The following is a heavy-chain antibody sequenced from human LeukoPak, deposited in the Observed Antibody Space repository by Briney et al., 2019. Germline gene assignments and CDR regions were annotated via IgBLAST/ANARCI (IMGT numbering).Heavy chain of an antibody. V-gene: IGHV1-18*01. Sequence: GASVKVSCKASGYTFTSYGISWVRQAPGQGLEWMGWISAYNGNTNYAQELQGRVTMTTDTSTSTAYMELRSLRSDDTAVYYCAKGILSGWTGHYFDYWGQGTLVTVSS. D-gene: IGHD6-19*01. CDR3: AKGILSGWTGHYFDY. CDR2: ISAYNGNT. CDR1: GYTFTSYG. J-gene: IGHJ4*02.